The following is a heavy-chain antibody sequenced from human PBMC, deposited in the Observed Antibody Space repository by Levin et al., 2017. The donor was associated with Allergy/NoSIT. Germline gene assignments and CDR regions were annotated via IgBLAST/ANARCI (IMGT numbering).Heavy chain of an antibody. V-gene: IGHV3-7*01. Sequence: GESLKISCAASGFTFSSYWMSWVRQAPGKGLEWVANIKQDGSEKYYVDSVKGRFTISRDNAKNSLYLQMNSLRAEDTAVYYCARDRYYDSSGYYGTRMDVWGQGTTVTVSS. CDR1: GFTFSSYW. J-gene: IGHJ6*02. D-gene: IGHD3-22*01. CDR3: ARDRYYDSSGYYGTRMDV. CDR2: IKQDGSEK.